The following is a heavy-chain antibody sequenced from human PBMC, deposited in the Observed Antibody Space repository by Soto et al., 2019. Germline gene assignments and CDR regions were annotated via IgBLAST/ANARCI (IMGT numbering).Heavy chain of an antibody. D-gene: IGHD6-13*01. CDR3: ARVGAAAGHYYYYGMDV. V-gene: IGHV1-69*06. J-gene: IGHJ6*02. Sequence: SVKVSCKASGGTFSSYAISWVRQAPGQGLEWMGGIIPIFGTANYAQKFQGRVTITADKSTSTAYMELSSLRSEDTAVYYCARVGAAAGHYYYYGMDVWGQGTTVTVSS. CDR1: GGTFSSYA. CDR2: IIPIFGTA.